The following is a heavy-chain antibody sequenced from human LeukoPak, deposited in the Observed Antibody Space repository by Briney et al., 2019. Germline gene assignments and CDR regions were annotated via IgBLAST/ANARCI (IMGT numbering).Heavy chain of an antibody. V-gene: IGHV4-59*01. CDR2: NYYSGST. CDR1: GGSFSGYY. CDR3: ARDWSSGWANSNYYYYGMDV. D-gene: IGHD6-19*01. J-gene: IGHJ6*02. Sequence: SETLSLTCAVYGGSFSGYYWSWIRQPPGKGLEWIGYNYYSGSTNYNPSLKSRVTISVDMSKNQFSLKLSSVTAADTAVYYCARDWSSGWANSNYYYYGMDVWGQGTTVTVSS.